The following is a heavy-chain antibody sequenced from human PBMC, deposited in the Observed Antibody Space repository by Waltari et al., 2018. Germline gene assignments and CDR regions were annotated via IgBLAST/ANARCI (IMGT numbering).Heavy chain of an antibody. CDR2: ISSDGSGK. Sequence: QVEESGGGVVQPGGSLRTSCGAAGSPFHQYGMHWVRQAPGKGLEWLAVISSDGSGKYYADSVKGRFTMSRDNSKNMVYLQMNSLRPEDTAVYYCAKAGGIYNYPLDPWGQGTLVTVSS. CDR1: GSPFHQYG. CDR3: AKAGGIYNYPLDP. D-gene: IGHD1-26*01. J-gene: IGHJ5*02. V-gene: IGHV3-30*18.